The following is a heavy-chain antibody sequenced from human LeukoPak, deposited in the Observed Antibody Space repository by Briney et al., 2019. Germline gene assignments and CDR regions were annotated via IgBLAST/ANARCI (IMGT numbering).Heavy chain of an antibody. D-gene: IGHD2-21*01. CDR1: GFTFSSYG. Sequence: AGGSLRLSCAASGFTFSSYGMHWIRQAPGKGLEWVAYISSSGNTRYYADSVKGRFTISRDNAKNSLYLQMNSLRAEDTAVYYCAWGGIAAFDSWGQGTLVTVSS. CDR3: AWGGIAAFDS. V-gene: IGHV3-48*04. CDR2: ISSSGNTR. J-gene: IGHJ4*02.